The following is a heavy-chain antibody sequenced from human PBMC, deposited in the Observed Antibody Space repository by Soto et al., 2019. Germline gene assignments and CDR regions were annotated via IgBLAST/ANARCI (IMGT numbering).Heavy chain of an antibody. Sequence: SETLSLTCAVSGGSISSGGYSWSWIRQPPGKGLEWIGYIYHSGSTYYNPSLKSRVTISVDTSKNQFSLKLSSVTAADTAVYYCARLGAQEIDPWGQGTLVTVSS. CDR3: ARLGAQEIDP. CDR1: GGSISSGGYS. V-gene: IGHV4-30-2*01. D-gene: IGHD3-16*01. CDR2: IYHSGST. J-gene: IGHJ5*02.